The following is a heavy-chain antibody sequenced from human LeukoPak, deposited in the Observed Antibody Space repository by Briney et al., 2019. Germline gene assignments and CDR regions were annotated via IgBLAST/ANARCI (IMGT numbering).Heavy chain of an antibody. CDR3: ARDLDSSGWYGYYYYYYGMDV. Sequence: GGSLRLSCAASGFTFSSYWMSWVRQAPGKGLEWVANIKQDGSEKYYVDSVKGRFTISRDNAKNSLYLQMNSLRAEDTAAYYCARDLDSSGWYGYYYYYYGMDVWGQGTTVTVSS. D-gene: IGHD6-19*01. CDR2: IKQDGSEK. J-gene: IGHJ6*02. CDR1: GFTFSSYW. V-gene: IGHV3-7*01.